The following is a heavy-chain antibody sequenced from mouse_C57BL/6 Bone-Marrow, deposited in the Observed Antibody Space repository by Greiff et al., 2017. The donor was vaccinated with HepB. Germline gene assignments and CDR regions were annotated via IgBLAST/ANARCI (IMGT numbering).Heavy chain of an antibody. J-gene: IGHJ3*01. CDR3: ARGNYYGSSPSWFAY. CDR1: GYTFTDYY. V-gene: IGHV1-26*01. D-gene: IGHD1-1*01. CDR2: INPNNGGT. Sequence: VQLQQSGPELVKPGASVKISCKASGYTFTDYYMNWVKQSHGKSLEWIGDINPNNGGTSYNQKFKGKATLTVDKSSSTAYMELRSLTSEDSAVYYCARGNYYGSSPSWFAYWGQGTLVTVSA.